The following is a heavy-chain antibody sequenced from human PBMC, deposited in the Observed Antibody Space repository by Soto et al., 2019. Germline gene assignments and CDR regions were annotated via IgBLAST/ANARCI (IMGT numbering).Heavy chain of an antibody. Sequence: SDTLSLTCTVSGGSISRLGYYWSWIRQHPGKGLEWIGYIYYSGSTYYNPSLKSRVTISVDTSKNQFSLKLSSVTAADTAVYYCARILGYCSSTSCYGTDAFDIWGQGTMVTVSS. V-gene: IGHV4-31*03. CDR1: GGSISRLGYY. CDR2: IYYSGST. D-gene: IGHD2-2*01. J-gene: IGHJ3*02. CDR3: ARILGYCSSTSCYGTDAFDI.